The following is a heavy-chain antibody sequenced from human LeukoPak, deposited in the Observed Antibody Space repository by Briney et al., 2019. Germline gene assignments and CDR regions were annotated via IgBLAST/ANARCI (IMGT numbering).Heavy chain of an antibody. CDR2: VYPGHDSDT. CDR3: ARNHYYGAGTYDNLFDAVDF. D-gene: IGHD3-10*01. CDR1: GYIFTNYW. Sequence: GESLKISCKGSGYIFTNYWIVWVRQMPGQGLEWVGAVYPGHDSDTRYSPSFQGQVTVSADKSISTAYLQWTSLKASDTALYYCARNHYYGAGTYDNLFDAVDFWGQGTMVTVSS. V-gene: IGHV5-51*01. J-gene: IGHJ3*01.